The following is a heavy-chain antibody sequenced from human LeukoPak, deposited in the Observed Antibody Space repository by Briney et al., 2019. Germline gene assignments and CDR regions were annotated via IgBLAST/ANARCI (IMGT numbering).Heavy chain of an antibody. D-gene: IGHD2-15*01. CDR3: ASDRIEVDAFDI. CDR1: GGSINSGSYF. Sequence: SQTLSLTCTVSGGSINSGSYFWSWIRQPAGKGLEWIGRIYTSGSTNYNPSLKSRVTISVDTSKNQFSLKLSSVTAADTAVYYCASDRIEVDAFDIWGQGTMVTVSS. J-gene: IGHJ3*02. V-gene: IGHV4-61*02. CDR2: IYTSGST.